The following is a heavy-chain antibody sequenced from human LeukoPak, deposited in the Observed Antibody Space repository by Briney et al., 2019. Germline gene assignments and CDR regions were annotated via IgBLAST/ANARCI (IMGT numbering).Heavy chain of an antibody. D-gene: IGHD3-22*01. J-gene: IGHJ6*02. Sequence: GGSLRLSCAASGFTVSSNYMSWVRQAPGKGLEWVSLINSGAGTYYADSVKGRFTISRDNSKNTLYLQMNSLRAEDTAVYYCATLPYDSSGYYLVSYYGMDVWGQGTTVTVSS. V-gene: IGHV3-53*01. CDR3: ATLPYDSSGYYLVSYYGMDV. CDR2: INSGAGT. CDR1: GFTVSSNY.